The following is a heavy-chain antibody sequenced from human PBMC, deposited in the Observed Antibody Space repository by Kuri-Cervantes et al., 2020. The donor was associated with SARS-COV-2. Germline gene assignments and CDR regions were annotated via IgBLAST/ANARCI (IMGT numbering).Heavy chain of an antibody. D-gene: IGHD2-15*01. V-gene: IGHV4-39*01. J-gene: IGHJ4*02. CDR1: GGSISGSLYY. CDR2: IYYSGST. CDR3: VRVDCSAGTCYRRSFDY. Sequence: SETLSLTCTVSGGSISGSLYYWGWVRQPPGQGLEWIGSIYYSGSTYYNPSLNSRVTISVDTSKNQFSLKLTSVTAADTAVYYCVRVDCSAGTCYRRSFDYWGRGTLVTVSS.